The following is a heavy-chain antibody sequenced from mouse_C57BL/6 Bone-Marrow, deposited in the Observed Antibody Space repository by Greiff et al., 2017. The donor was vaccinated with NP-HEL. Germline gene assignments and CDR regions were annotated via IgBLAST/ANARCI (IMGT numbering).Heavy chain of an antibody. D-gene: IGHD1-1*01. V-gene: IGHV1-69*01. CDR2: IDPSDSYT. CDR1: GYTFTSYW. J-gene: IGHJ4*01. CDR3: ARDLYYYDSSYAVWYAMDY. Sequence: QVQLQQPGAELVMPGASVKLSCKASGYTFTSYWMHWVKQRPGQGLEWIGEIDPSDSYTNYNQKFKGKSTLTVDKSSSTAYMQLSSLTSEDSAVYYCARDLYYYDSSYAVWYAMDYWGQGTSVTVSS.